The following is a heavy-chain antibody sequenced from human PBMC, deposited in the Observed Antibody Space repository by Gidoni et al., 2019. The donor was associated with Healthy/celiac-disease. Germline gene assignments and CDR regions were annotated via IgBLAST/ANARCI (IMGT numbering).Heavy chain of an antibody. D-gene: IGHD3-22*01. CDR1: GFSLSTRGVG. CDR2: IYWNDDK. Sequence: QITLKESGPTLVTPTQTLTLTCTFSGFSLSTRGVGVGWIRQPPGKALEWLALIYWNDDKRYSPSLKSRLTITKDTSKNQVVLTMTNMDPVDTATYYCAHSPPTYYYDSSGYPDYWGQGTLVTVSS. CDR3: AHSPPTYYYDSSGYPDY. J-gene: IGHJ4*02. V-gene: IGHV2-5*01.